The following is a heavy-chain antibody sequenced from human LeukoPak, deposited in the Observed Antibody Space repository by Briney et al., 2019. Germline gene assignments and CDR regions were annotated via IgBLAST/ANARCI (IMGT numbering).Heavy chain of an antibody. CDR1: GGSMNTYY. CDR3: ARERDHGYSYGFVLDS. D-gene: IGHD5-18*01. J-gene: IGHJ4*02. V-gene: IGHV4-4*07. Sequence: SETLSLTCTVSGGSMNTYYWTWLRQPAGRGLEWLGRMYHSGTTNYNSLLYNPSLSSRVTMSVDGAKNQFSLRLKSVTTADTANFCARERDHGYSYGFVLDSWGQGSLVTVSS. CDR2: MYHSGTT.